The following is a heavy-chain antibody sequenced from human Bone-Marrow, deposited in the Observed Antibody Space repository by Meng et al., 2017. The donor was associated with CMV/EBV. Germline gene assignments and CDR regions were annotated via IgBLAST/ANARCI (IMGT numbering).Heavy chain of an antibody. V-gene: IGHV3-30-3*01. Sequence: GESLKISCAASGFTFSSYAMHWVRQAPGKGLEWVAVISYDGSNKYYADSVKGRFTISRDNSKNTLYLQMNSLRAEDTAVYYCARGGGGGTYYDFWSGYLPNWFDPWGQGTLVTVSS. D-gene: IGHD3-3*01. CDR2: ISYDGSNK. CDR1: GFTFSSYA. CDR3: ARGGGGGTYYDFWSGYLPNWFDP. J-gene: IGHJ5*02.